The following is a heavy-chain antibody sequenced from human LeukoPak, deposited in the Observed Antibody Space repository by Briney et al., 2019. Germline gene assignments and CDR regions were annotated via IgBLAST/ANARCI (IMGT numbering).Heavy chain of an antibody. CDR1: GGSISSYY. J-gene: IGHJ4*02. CDR3: ARGPYDYVWGSYRSSDFDY. V-gene: IGHV4-59*12. D-gene: IGHD3-16*02. CDR2: IYYSGST. Sequence: SETLTPTCTVSGGSISSYYWSWIRQPPGKGLEWIGYIYYSGSTNYNPSLKSRVTISVDTSKNQFSLKLSSVTAADTAVYYCARGPYDYVWGSYRSSDFDYWGQGTLVTVSS.